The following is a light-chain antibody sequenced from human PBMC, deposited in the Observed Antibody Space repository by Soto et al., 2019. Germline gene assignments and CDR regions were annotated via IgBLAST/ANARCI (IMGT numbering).Light chain of an antibody. Sequence: QSALTQPASVSGSPGQSITISCTGTSSDVGGYKFVSWYQQHPGKAPKLIIFEISNRPSGVSNRFSGSKSGNTASLTISGLQAEDEADYHCCSYAGSSSYVFGTGTNHRP. CDR3: CSYAGSSSYV. CDR1: SSDVGGYKF. J-gene: IGLJ1*01. V-gene: IGLV2-23*02. CDR2: EIS.